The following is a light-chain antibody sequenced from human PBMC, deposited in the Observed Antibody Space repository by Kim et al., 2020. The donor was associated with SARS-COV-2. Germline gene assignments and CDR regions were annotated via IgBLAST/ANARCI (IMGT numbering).Light chain of an antibody. Sequence: PGHRGTVSCSGSSTNIGSNYVYWYQQLPGTAPKLLIYRNNQRPSGVPDRFSGSKSGTSASLAISGLRSEDEADYYCAAWDDSLSVVFGGGTQLTVL. CDR3: AAWDDSLSVV. CDR2: RNN. V-gene: IGLV1-47*01. CDR1: STNIGSNY. J-gene: IGLJ2*01.